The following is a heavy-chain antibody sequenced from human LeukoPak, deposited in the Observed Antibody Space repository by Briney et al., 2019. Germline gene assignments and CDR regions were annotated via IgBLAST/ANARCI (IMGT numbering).Heavy chain of an antibody. CDR1: GFTFSSYA. Sequence: TGGSLRLSCAASGFTFSSYAMSWVRQAPGKGLEWVSAISGSGVNTYYADSVKGRFTISRDTSKNTLYPQMNSLRAEDTAVYYCAKAKGYYYDSSGYYYSLDYWGQGTLVTVSS. J-gene: IGHJ4*02. CDR3: AKAKGYYYDSSGYYYSLDY. D-gene: IGHD3-22*01. V-gene: IGHV3-23*01. CDR2: ISGSGVNT.